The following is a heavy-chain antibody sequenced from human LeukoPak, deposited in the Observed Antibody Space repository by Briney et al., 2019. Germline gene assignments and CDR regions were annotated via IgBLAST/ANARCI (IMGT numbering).Heavy chain of an antibody. CDR2: ISYDDTTK. CDR3: ARGGAYDSLDAFDM. D-gene: IGHD5-12*01. J-gene: IGHJ3*02. CDR1: GFTFSSYA. V-gene: IGHV3-30-3*01. Sequence: GGSLRLSCAASGFTFSSYAMHWVHQAPGKGLEWVAFISYDDTTKYYADSVKGRFTISRDTSKNTLYLQMNSLRPEDTAVYYCARGGAYDSLDAFDMWGQGTMVTVSS.